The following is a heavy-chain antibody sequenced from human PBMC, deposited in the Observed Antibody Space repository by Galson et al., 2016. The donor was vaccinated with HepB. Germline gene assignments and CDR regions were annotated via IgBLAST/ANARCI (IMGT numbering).Heavy chain of an antibody. CDR3: GKDMEPHRDWLDP. Sequence: SLRLSCAASGFDFSSYGMHWVRQAPGRGLEWVGVIWYDGTNKYYADAVKGRFTISRDSYTDTLYRQMDSRRAEGTAVYFSGKDMEPHRDWLDPWGRGTLVTVSS. V-gene: IGHV3-33*06. D-gene: IGHD1-26*01. J-gene: IGHJ5*02. CDR1: GFDFSSYG. CDR2: IWYDGTNK.